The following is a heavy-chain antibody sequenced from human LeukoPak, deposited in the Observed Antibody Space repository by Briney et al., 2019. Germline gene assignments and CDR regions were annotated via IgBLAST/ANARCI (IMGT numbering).Heavy chain of an antibody. Sequence: GRSLRLSCAASGFTFDDYAMHWVRQAPGKGLEWVSGISWNSGSIGYADSVKGRFTISRDNAKNSLYLQMNSLRAEDTAVYYCAASEYSSGPGDYWGQGTLVTVSS. V-gene: IGHV3-9*01. CDR3: AASEYSSGPGDY. D-gene: IGHD6-19*01. CDR1: GFTFDDYA. CDR2: ISWNSGSI. J-gene: IGHJ4*02.